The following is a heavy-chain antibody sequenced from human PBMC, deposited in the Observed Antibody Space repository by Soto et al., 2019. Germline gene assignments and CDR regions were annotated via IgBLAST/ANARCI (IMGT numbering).Heavy chain of an antibody. CDR2: ISYDGSNK. Sequence: QVQLVESGGGVVQPGRSLRLSCAASGFTFSSYAMHWVRQAPGKGLEWVAVISYDGSNKYYADSVQGRFTISRDNSKNTLYLQMNSLRAEDTAVYYCARGERYFDLWGRGTLVTVSS. CDR1: GFTFSSYA. V-gene: IGHV3-30-3*01. CDR3: ARGERYFDL. J-gene: IGHJ2*01.